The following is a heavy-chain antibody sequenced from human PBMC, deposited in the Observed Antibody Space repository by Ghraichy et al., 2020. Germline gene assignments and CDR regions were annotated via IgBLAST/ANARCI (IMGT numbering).Heavy chain of an antibody. J-gene: IGHJ6*02. CDR1: GFTFSSYS. CDR2: ISSSSSPI. D-gene: IGHD2-21*02. CDR3: ARAAYCGGACSTYLSV. V-gene: IGHV3-48*01. Sequence: GGSLRLSCAASGFTFSSYSMNWVRQAPGKGLEWVAYISSSSSPIFYADSVMGRFTISRDNAKNSLYLQMNSLRADDTAVYYCARAAYCGGACSTYLSVWGQGPTVTVSS.